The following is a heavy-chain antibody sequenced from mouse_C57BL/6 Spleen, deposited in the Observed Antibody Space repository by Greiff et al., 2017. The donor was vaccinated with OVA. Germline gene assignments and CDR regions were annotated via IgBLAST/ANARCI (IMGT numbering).Heavy chain of an antibody. Sequence: EVQGVESGGGLVKPGGSLKLSCAASGFTFSSYAMSWVRQTPEKRLEWVATISDGGSYTYYPDNVKGRFTISRDNAKNNLYLQMSHLKSEDTAMYYCARRDDYRFAYWGQGTLVTVSA. D-gene: IGHD2-4*01. J-gene: IGHJ3*01. CDR3: ARRDDYRFAY. CDR1: GFTFSSYA. CDR2: ISDGGSYT. V-gene: IGHV5-4*03.